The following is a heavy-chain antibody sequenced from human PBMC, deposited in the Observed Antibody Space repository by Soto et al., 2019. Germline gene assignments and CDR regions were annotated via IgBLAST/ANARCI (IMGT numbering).Heavy chain of an antibody. J-gene: IGHJ5*02. Sequence: ASVKVSCKASGYTFTSYYMHWVRQAPGQGLEWMGIINPSGGSTSYAQKFQGRVTMTRDTSTSTVYMELSSLRSEDTAVYYCARDGVRYFDWPKRDAWFDPWGQGTLVTVSS. D-gene: IGHD3-9*01. V-gene: IGHV1-46*01. CDR1: GYTFTSYY. CDR2: INPSGGST. CDR3: ARDGVRYFDWPKRDAWFDP.